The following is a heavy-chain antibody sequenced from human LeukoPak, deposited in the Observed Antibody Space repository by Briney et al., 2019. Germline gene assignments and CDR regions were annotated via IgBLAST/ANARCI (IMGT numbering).Heavy chain of an antibody. CDR2: IGAYNGNT. J-gene: IGHJ4*02. D-gene: IGHD3-10*01. CDR3: ARDDASPGYYYGSGSYYLADY. Sequence: ASVKVSCKASGYTFTSYGISWVRQAPGQGLEWMGWIGAYNGNTNYAQKLQGRVTMTTDTSTSTAYMELRSLRPDDTAVYYCARDDASPGYYYGSGSYYLADYWGQGTLVTVSS. V-gene: IGHV1-18*01. CDR1: GYTFTSYG.